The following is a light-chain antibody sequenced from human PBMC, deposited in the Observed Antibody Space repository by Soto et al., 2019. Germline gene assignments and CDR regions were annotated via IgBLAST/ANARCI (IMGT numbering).Light chain of an antibody. Sequence: EIVLTQSPGTLSLSPGERATLSCRASQSVSRYLAWYQQKPGQAPRLLIYDASNRATGIPARFSGSGSGTDFTLTISSLEPEDFAVYDCQQRSNWTLTFGGGTKVDIK. J-gene: IGKJ4*01. CDR3: QQRSNWTLT. CDR1: QSVSRY. CDR2: DAS. V-gene: IGKV3-11*01.